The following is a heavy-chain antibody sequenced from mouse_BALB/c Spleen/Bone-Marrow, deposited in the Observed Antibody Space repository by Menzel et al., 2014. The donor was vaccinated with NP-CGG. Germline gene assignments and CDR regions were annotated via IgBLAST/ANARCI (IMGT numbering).Heavy chain of an antibody. CDR2: INPDRSTI. Sequence: EVKLLESGGGLVQPGGSLKLSCAASGFDFSTFWMSWVRQAPGKGLEWIGEINPDRSTINYRPSLKDKFIISRDNAKNTLYLLLSKVRSEDTALCYCARLHYYGYGAYWGQGTLVTVS. D-gene: IGHD1-2*01. CDR3: ARLHYYGYGAY. CDR1: GFDFSTFW. J-gene: IGHJ3*01. V-gene: IGHV4-1*02.